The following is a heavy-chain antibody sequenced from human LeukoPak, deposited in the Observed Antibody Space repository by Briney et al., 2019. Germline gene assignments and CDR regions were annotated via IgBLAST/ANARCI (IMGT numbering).Heavy chain of an antibody. CDR1: GGSLSSYY. Sequence: SETPSLTCTVSGGSLSSYYWSWIRQPPGEGLEWLGSISHSGNTFYNPSLKSRVTISVDTSKNQFSVKVRSVTAADTAVYYCARRSGSFYSLDYWGQGTLVTVSS. V-gene: IGHV4-59*08. CDR3: ARRSGSFYSLDY. D-gene: IGHD1-26*01. CDR2: ISHSGNT. J-gene: IGHJ4*02.